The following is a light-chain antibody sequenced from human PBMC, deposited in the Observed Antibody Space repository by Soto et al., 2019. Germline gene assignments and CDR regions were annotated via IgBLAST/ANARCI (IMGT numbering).Light chain of an antibody. CDR2: GYI. V-gene: IGLV1-40*01. J-gene: IGLJ2*01. Sequence: QSVLTQPPSVSGAPGQRVTISCTGSSSNIGADYDVHWYQQLPGTAPKVRISGYINRPSGVADRFSGYRTDTSASLTISGLQAEDEADYYCQSDDSTLCVLVFGGGTKLTV. CDR1: SSNIGADYD. CDR3: QSDDSTLCVLV.